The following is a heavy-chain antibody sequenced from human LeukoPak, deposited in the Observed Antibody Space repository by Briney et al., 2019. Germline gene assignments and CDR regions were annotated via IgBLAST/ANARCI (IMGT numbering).Heavy chain of an antibody. CDR1: GFSLSTSGVG. CDR2: IYWDDDK. CDR3: AHRRGGSGAIDRPTFFDY. Sequence: SGPTLVKPTQTLTLTCTFSGFSLSTSGVGVGWIRQPPGKALEWLALIYWDDDKRYSPSLKSRLTITKDTSKNQVVLTMTNMDPVDTATYYCAHRRGGSGAIDRPTFFDYWGQGTLVTVSS. D-gene: IGHD3-10*01. J-gene: IGHJ4*02. V-gene: IGHV2-5*02.